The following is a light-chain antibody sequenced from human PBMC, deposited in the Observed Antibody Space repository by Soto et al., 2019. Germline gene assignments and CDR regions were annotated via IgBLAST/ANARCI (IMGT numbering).Light chain of an antibody. CDR2: AAS. V-gene: IGKV1-9*01. CDR3: QQLNSYPHT. CDR1: QGISSY. Sequence: EIQVNKSPSFLSSSVGERVTITCRASQGISSYLAWYQQKPGKAPKLLIYAASTLQSGVPSRFSGSGSGTSFTLTSSSLQPEDFASYYCQQLNSYPHTFGQGTKLEI. J-gene: IGKJ2*01.